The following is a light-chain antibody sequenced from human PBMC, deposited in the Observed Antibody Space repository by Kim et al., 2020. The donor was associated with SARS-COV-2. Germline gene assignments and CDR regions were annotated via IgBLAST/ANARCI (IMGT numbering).Light chain of an antibody. CDR1: SLRSYY. Sequence: SSELTQDPAVSVAVGQTVRITCQGDSLRSYYASWYQQKPGQAPVLVIYGKNNRPSGIPDRFSGSSSGNTASLTITGAQAEDEADYYCNSRDSSGPVVFGGGTQLTVL. V-gene: IGLV3-19*01. CDR2: GKN. CDR3: NSRDSSGPVV. J-gene: IGLJ2*01.